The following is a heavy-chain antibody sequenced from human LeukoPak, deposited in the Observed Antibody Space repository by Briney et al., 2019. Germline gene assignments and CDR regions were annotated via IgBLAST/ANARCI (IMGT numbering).Heavy chain of an antibody. CDR2: ISGSGGGT. D-gene: IGHD2-21*01. Sequence: GGSLRLSCEASGFTFSSYAMSWVRQAPGKGLELVSTISGSGGGTYYADSVKGRFTISRDNSKNTLYLQMNSLRAEDTAVYYCAKIYGGGDCFDYWGQGTLVTVSS. CDR1: GFTFSSYA. J-gene: IGHJ4*02. CDR3: AKIYGGGDCFDY. V-gene: IGHV3-23*01.